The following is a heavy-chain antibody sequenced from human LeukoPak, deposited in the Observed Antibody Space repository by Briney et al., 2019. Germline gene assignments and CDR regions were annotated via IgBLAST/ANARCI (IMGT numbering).Heavy chain of an antibody. D-gene: IGHD1-1*01. CDR2: IYYSGST. Sequence: SETLSLTCTVSGGSISSSSYYWGWIRQPPGKGLEWIGSIYYSGSTYYNPSLKSRVTISVDTSQNQFSLKRSSVTAADTAVYYCARVPLFGATTLDYWGQGTLVTVSS. CDR3: ARVPLFGATTLDY. J-gene: IGHJ4*02. CDR1: GGSISSSSYY. V-gene: IGHV4-39*07.